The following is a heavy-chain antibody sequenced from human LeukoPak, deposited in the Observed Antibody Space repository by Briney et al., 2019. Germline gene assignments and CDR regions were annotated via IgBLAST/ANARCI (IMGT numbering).Heavy chain of an antibody. CDR1: GFTFSSYS. CDR2: ISSSSSYI. CDR3: ARDSGVVVAATLPYFDL. V-gene: IGHV3-21*01. Sequence: PGGSLRLSCAASGFTFSSYSMNWVRQAPGKGLEWVSSISSSSSYIYYADSVKGRFTISRDNAKNSLYLQMNSLRAEDTAVYYCARDSGVVVAATLPYFDLWGRGTLVTVSS. J-gene: IGHJ2*01. D-gene: IGHD2-15*01.